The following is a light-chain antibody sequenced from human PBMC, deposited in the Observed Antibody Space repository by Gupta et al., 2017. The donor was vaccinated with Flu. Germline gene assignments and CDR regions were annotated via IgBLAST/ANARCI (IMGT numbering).Light chain of an antibody. Sequence: EIVFTQSPGTLSLSLGESATLSCRASQSVSSTFLAWYQQKPGQAPRLLIDGASSRATGLPDRFSGGGSGTDFTLIISRLELEDFAVCYCHQHCISPAFGPGTKVDIK. V-gene: IGKV3-20*01. J-gene: IGKJ3*01. CDR3: HQHCISPA. CDR1: QSVSSTF. CDR2: GAS.